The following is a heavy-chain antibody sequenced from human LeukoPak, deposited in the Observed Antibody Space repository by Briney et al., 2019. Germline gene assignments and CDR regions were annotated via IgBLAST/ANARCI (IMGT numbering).Heavy chain of an antibody. V-gene: IGHV4-59*12. Sequence: SETLSLTCTVSSGSIGSYYWNWIRQPPGKGLEWIGDIYYSGSTNYNPSLKSRVTISVDTSKNQFSLKLSSVTAADTAVYYCARRYCSSTSCHRRWFDPWGQGTLVTVSS. CDR1: SGSIGSYY. D-gene: IGHD2-2*01. CDR3: ARRYCSSTSCHRRWFDP. CDR2: IYYSGST. J-gene: IGHJ5*02.